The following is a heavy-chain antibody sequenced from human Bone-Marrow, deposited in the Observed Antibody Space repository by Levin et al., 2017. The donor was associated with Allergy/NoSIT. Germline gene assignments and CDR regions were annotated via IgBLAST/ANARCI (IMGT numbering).Heavy chain of an antibody. CDR3: ARGNGARNDAFDL. Sequence: GALRLSCSASGFIFSDYFMTWMRLTPGNGLEWIAYSGGGGTSAYYADSVKGRFTIFRDNAKKSLFLQMNSLRGEDTAIYYCARGNGARNDAFDLWSPGTMVVVSS. D-gene: IGHD1-1*01. CDR2: SGGGGTSA. CDR1: GFIFSDYF. J-gene: IGHJ3*01. V-gene: IGHV3-11*01.